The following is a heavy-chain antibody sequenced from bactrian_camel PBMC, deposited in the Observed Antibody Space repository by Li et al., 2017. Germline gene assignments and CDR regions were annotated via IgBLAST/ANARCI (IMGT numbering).Heavy chain of an antibody. CDR3: AADKLTEVASIFSCAWYSTISFGH. J-gene: IGHJ4*01. CDR1: LIKRNRSC. D-gene: IGHD2*01. CDR2: IYTPRDDL. V-gene: IGHV3S54*01. Sequence: HVQLVESGGGSVRTGGSLKLSCVGALIKRNRSCLAWFRQSPGKERERIAHIYTPRDDLFYANSVKGRFTIARDTAEGTLSLQMDNLRPDDTAVYYCAADKLTEVASIFSCAWYSTISFGHWGQGTQVTVS.